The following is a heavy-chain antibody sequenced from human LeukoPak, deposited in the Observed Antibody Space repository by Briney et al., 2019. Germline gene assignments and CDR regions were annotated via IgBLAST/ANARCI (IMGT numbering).Heavy chain of an antibody. V-gene: IGHV1-69*05. CDR2: IIPIFGTA. D-gene: IGHD5-12*01. CDR3: ARAARYSGPYYMDV. Sequence: ASVKVSCKASGGTFSSYAISWVRQAPGQGLEWMGGIIPIFGTANYAQKFQGRVTITTDESTSTAYMELRSLRSDDTAVYYCARAARYSGPYYMDVWGKGTTVTVSS. CDR1: GGTFSSYA. J-gene: IGHJ6*03.